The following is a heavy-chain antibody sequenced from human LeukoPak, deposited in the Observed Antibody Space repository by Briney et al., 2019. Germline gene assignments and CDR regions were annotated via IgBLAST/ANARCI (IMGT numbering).Heavy chain of an antibody. CDR2: ISAGGRT. D-gene: IGHD1-14*01. Sequence: PGGSLRLSCVVSGFSFSSYAMSWVRQAPGKGLEWVSSISAGGRTYCADSVKGRLTISRDDSKETVFLQMNSLRAEDTALYYCAKGKVNHDGAFDFWGQGTTVTVSS. J-gene: IGHJ3*01. CDR3: AKGKVNHDGAFDF. CDR1: GFSFSSYA. V-gene: IGHV3-23*01.